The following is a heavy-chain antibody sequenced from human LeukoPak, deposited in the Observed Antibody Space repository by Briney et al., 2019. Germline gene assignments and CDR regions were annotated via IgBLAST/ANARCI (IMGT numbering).Heavy chain of an antibody. V-gene: IGHV4-61*08. D-gene: IGHD5-12*01. CDR3: VRGSGYLPDF. Sequence: SETLSLTCTVSGGSISSGDYYWSWIRQHPGKGLEWIGYIHSSGRTNYNPSLKSRVTMSVDTSKNQFSLKLSSVTAADTAVYYCVRGSGYLPDFWGQGTLVTVSS. J-gene: IGHJ4*02. CDR1: GGSISSGDYY. CDR2: IHSSGRT.